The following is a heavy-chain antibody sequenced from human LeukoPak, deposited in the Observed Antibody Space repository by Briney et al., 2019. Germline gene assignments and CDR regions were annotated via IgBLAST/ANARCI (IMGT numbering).Heavy chain of an antibody. Sequence: GGSLRLSCAASGFTFSSYWMNWVRQAPGKGLVWVSRIASDGCSTTYADSVEGRFSISRDNAKNTLFLQMNSLRAEDTAVYYCARRGTGHGMDVWGQGTTVIVSS. CDR2: IASDGCST. CDR3: ARRGTGHGMDV. V-gene: IGHV3-74*01. J-gene: IGHJ6*02. CDR1: GFTFSSYW. D-gene: IGHD1-1*01.